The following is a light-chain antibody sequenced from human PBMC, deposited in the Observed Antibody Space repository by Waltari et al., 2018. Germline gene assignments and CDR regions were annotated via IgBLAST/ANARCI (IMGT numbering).Light chain of an antibody. CDR1: NIGTYH. V-gene: IGLV3-21*02. J-gene: IGLJ3*02. CDR2: EDT. CDR3: QVWDSTSDHWV. Sequence: SYVLTQPPSVSVAPGQTARITCGGNNIGTYHVHWYQQKPGQAPVLVDPEDTDRPSGIPERFSGSNSGNTATLTISRVEAGDEADYHCQVWDSTSDHWVFGGGTKLTVL.